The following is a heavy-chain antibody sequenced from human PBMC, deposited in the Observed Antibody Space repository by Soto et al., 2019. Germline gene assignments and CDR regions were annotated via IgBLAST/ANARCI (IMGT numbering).Heavy chain of an antibody. V-gene: IGHV3-21*01. CDR2: ISSSGYI. J-gene: IGHJ6*02. Sequence: EVQLVESGGGLVKPGGSLRLSCAASGFNFNSYTINWVRQAPGKRLEWLSSISSSGYIFSTDSVRGRFTISRDNAKNSVYLPINGLRAEDTAVYFCARDCSGGSCYPGMDVWGQGTTVTVSS. CDR1: GFNFNSYT. CDR3: ARDCSGGSCYPGMDV. D-gene: IGHD2-15*01.